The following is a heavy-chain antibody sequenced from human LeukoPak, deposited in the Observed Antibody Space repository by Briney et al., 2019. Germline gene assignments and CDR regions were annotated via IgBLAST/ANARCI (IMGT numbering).Heavy chain of an antibody. D-gene: IGHD1-1*01. CDR2: IWYDGSNK. J-gene: IGHJ5*02. CDR1: GFTFSNHG. V-gene: IGHV3-33*01. CDR3: ARDQGTSTTAPKRKGRFDP. Sequence: GGSLRPSCAASGFTFSNHGMHWVRQAPGKGLEWVALIWYDGSNKEYAESVKGRFTISRDNSKNTLYLQMNGLRDEDTAVYYCARDQGTSTTAPKRKGRFDPWGQGTLVTVSS.